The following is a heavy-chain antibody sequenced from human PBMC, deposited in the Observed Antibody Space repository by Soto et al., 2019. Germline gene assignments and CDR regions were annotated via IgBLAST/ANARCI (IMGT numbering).Heavy chain of an antibody. CDR3: ARGGSSSSSRAC. CDR1: GFTFSSYA. J-gene: IGHJ4*02. Sequence: GGSLRLSCAASGFTFSSYAMSWVRQAPGKGLEWVSAISNSGGSTYYADSVKGRFTISRDNSKNTLFLQMNSLRADDTAIYYCARGGSSSSSRACWGQGTLVTVSS. V-gene: IGHV3-23*01. CDR2: ISNSGGST. D-gene: IGHD6-6*01.